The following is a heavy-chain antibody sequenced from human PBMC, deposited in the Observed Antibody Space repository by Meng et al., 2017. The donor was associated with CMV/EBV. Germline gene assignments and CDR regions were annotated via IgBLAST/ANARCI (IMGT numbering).Heavy chain of an antibody. CDR2: IYYSGST. CDR3: ARDGRYSYGLDY. CDR1: GGCSSSGGYY. V-gene: IGHV4-31*02. Sequence: TGAGGCSSSGGYYWSWIRQQPGKGLEWIGYIYYSGSTYYNPSLKSRVTISVDTSKNQFSLKLSSVTAADTAVYYCARDGRYSYGLDYWGQGTLVTVSS. J-gene: IGHJ4*02. D-gene: IGHD5-18*01.